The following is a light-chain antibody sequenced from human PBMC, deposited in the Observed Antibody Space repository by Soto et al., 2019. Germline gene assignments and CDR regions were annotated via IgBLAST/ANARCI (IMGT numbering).Light chain of an antibody. CDR3: QEYIQWPPGM. CDR2: DTS. V-gene: IGKV3-15*01. Sequence: DIVVTQSPATLSASPGERVTSPGRAGNFVSRRLAWYHRRPAQVPRLLIYDTSTRAPGISARFSGSGSGTEFTLTISSLQSEDFAVYYCQEYIQWPPGMFGPGTTVDIK. CDR1: NFVSRR. J-gene: IGKJ1*01.